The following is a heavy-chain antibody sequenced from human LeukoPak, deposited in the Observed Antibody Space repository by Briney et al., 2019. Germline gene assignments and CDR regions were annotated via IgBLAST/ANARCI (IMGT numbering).Heavy chain of an antibody. D-gene: IGHD3-22*01. Sequence: GGSLRLSCAASGITFRRYWMHWVRQAPGKGLVWVSRIKSDGSNTNYADSVKGRFTISRDNAENTLYLQMNSQRAEDTAVYYCVRDYYYDGSGSYYPGYWGQGTLVTVSS. J-gene: IGHJ4*02. V-gene: IGHV3-74*01. CDR3: VRDYYYDGSGSYYPGY. CDR2: IKSDGSNT. CDR1: GITFRRYW.